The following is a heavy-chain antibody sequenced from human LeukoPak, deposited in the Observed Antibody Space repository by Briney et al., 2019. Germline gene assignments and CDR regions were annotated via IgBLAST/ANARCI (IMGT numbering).Heavy chain of an antibody. CDR2: IRNAGDGYTT. Sequence: PGGSLRLSCAASGFTFSNAWMNWVRQAPGQGPESVGHIRNAGDGYTTEYAASVKGRFTVSRDDSKNSLYLQMNSLKPEDTAVYYCVRNHRHWFDPWGQGTLVTVSS. CDR3: VRNHRHWFDP. J-gene: IGHJ5*02. V-gene: IGHV3-72*01. CDR1: GFTFSNAW.